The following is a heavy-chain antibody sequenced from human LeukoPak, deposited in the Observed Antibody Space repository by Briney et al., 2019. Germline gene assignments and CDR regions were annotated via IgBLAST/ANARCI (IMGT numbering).Heavy chain of an antibody. Sequence: ASVKVSCKASGYTFTSYDINWVRQATGQGLEWMGWMNPNSGNTGYAQKFQGRVTITRNTSISTAYMELSSLRSEDTAVYYCARGKVVAATFYYYYYMDVWGKGTTVTVSS. D-gene: IGHD2-15*01. V-gene: IGHV1-8*03. J-gene: IGHJ6*03. CDR3: ARGKVVAATFYYYYYMDV. CDR2: MNPNSGNT. CDR1: GYTFTSYD.